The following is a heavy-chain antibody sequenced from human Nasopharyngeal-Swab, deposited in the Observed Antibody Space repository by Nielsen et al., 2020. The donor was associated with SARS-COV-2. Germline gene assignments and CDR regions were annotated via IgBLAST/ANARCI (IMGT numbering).Heavy chain of an antibody. CDR3: AKAKGDLWSGYSTGHYFDH. CDR2: ISGRGGST. D-gene: IGHD3-3*01. Sequence: GGSLRLSCAASGFTFSTYAMSWVRQAPGKGLEWVSAISGRGGSTYYADPVKGRFTISRDNSKNTLYLQMNSLRAEDTAVYYCAKAKGDLWSGYSTGHYFDHWGQGTHVTVSA. J-gene: IGHJ4*02. V-gene: IGHV3-23*01. CDR1: GFTFSTYA.